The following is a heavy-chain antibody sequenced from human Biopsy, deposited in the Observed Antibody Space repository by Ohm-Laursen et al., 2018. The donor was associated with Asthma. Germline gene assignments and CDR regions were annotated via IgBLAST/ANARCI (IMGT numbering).Heavy chain of an antibody. CDR3: ASDFPKDYVRYNFQF. J-gene: IGHJ4*02. Sequence: SSVKVSCKISGYSLTDLSMHWVRQAPGQGLKWMGGHDHEEGGTVNARRFQGRVTMTEDTSTDTAYMELSSLSSDDTAVYYCASDFPKDYVRYNFQFWGQGTLVTVSS. CDR1: GYSLTDLS. V-gene: IGHV1-24*01. D-gene: IGHD4-17*01. CDR2: HDHEEGGT.